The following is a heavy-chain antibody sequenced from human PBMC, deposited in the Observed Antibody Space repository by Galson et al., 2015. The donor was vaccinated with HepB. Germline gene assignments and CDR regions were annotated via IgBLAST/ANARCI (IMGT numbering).Heavy chain of an antibody. CDR3: ARESNGDSGSYDGLGAFDI. J-gene: IGHJ3*02. V-gene: IGHV3-53*01. CDR1: GFTVSSNY. Sequence: SLRLSCAASGFTVSSNYMSWVRQAPGKGLEWVSVIYSGGSTYYADSVKGRFTISRDNSKNTLYLQMNSLRAEDTAVYYCARESNGDSGSYDGLGAFDIWGQGTMVTVSS. CDR2: IYSGGST. D-gene: IGHD1-26*01.